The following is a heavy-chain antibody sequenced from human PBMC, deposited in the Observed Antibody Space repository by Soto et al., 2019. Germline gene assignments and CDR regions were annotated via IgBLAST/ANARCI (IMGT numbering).Heavy chain of an antibody. J-gene: IGHJ6*02. Sequence: GASVKVSCKASGYTFTSYYMHWVRQAPGQGLEWMGIINPSGGSTSYAQKFQGRVTMTRDTSTSTVYMELSSLRSEDTAVYYCARQFDFWSGPYYYYYGMDVWGQGTTVTVSS. CDR3: ARQFDFWSGPYYYYYGMDV. CDR1: GYTFTSYY. CDR2: INPSGGST. D-gene: IGHD3-3*01. V-gene: IGHV1-46*01.